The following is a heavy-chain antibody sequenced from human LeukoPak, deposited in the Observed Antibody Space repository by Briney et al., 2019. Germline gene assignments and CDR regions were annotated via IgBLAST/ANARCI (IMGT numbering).Heavy chain of an antibody. J-gene: IGHJ1*01. Sequence: GGSLRLSCAASGITVSRNHMSWVRQAPGKGLEWVSVIYSGGETYYAEYVKGRFTISRDNSKNTLYLQMNSLRDEDTAVYYCARDQCTSASCYSNWGQGTLVTVSS. CDR2: IYSGGET. D-gene: IGHD2-2*02. CDR1: GITVSRNH. V-gene: IGHV3-66*02. CDR3: ARDQCTSASCYSN.